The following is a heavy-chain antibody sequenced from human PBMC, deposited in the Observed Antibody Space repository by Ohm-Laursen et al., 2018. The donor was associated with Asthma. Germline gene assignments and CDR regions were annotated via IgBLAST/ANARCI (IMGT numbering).Heavy chain of an antibody. D-gene: IGHD1-26*01. CDR1: GYTFTSYY. CDR2: INPSGGST. J-gene: IGHJ4*02. V-gene: IGHV1-46*01. CDR3: ARTVGATTAYYYFDY. Sequence: ASVKVSCKASGYTFTSYYMHWVRQAPGQGLEWMGIINPSGGSTSYAQKFQGRVTMTRDTSTSTVYMELSSLRSEDTAVYYCARTVGATTAYYYFDYWGQGTLVTVSS.